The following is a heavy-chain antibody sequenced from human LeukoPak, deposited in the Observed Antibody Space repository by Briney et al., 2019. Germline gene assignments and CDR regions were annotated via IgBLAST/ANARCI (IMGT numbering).Heavy chain of an antibody. CDR1: GFTFTDAW. Sequence: PGGSLRLSCAASGFTFTDAWMTWVRQAPGKGLEWVGHITSKNDGGTTDYAAPVTGRFTISRDNSKNTLYLQMNSLRAEDTAVYYCAKDGTTLTVIEAYFDYWGQGTLVTVSS. CDR2: ITSKNDGGTT. J-gene: IGHJ4*02. D-gene: IGHD1-1*01. V-gene: IGHV3-15*01. CDR3: AKDGTTLTVIEAYFDY.